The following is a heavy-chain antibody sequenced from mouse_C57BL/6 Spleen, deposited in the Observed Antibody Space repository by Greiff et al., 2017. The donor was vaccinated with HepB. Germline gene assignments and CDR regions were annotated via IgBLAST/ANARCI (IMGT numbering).Heavy chain of an antibody. CDR3: AISGSNYEAWFAY. Sequence: VQLQQSGAELAKPGASVKLSCKASGYTFTSYWMHWVKQRPGQGLEWIGYINPSSGYTKYTQKFKDKATLTADKSSSTAYMQLSSLTYEDSAVYYCAISGSNYEAWFAYWGQGTLVTVSA. D-gene: IGHD2-5*01. CDR1: GYTFTSYW. V-gene: IGHV1-7*01. CDR2: INPSSGYT. J-gene: IGHJ3*01.